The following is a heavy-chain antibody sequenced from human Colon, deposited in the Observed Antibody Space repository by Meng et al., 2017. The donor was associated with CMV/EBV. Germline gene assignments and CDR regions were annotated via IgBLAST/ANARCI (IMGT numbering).Heavy chain of an antibody. J-gene: IGHJ5*02. D-gene: IGHD3-10*01. Sequence: GSLSLSCNVAGYSITRGYSWGWVRQSPGVGREWLGSILHSGSTYYTSSLKSPVIISVDTSKDQLCLNLKSVTAADTAVYFCAKGMVRGVTPLLDWVEPWGQGTLVTVSS. CDR2: ILHSGST. CDR3: AKGMVRGVTPLLDWVEP. CDR1: GYSITRGYS. V-gene: IGHV4-38-2*02.